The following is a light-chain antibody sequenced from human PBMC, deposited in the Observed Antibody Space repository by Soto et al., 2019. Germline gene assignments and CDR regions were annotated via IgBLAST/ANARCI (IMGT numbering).Light chain of an antibody. V-gene: IGKV3-20*01. CDR3: QQYGSSSYT. Sequence: EIVLTQSPGTLSLSPGERATLSRRASQSVSISSLAWYQQKPGQAPRLLIYSASSRATGIPDRFSGSGSGTDFTLTISRLEPEDFAVYYCQQYGSSSYTFGQGTNLEIK. J-gene: IGKJ2*01. CDR2: SAS. CDR1: QSVSISS.